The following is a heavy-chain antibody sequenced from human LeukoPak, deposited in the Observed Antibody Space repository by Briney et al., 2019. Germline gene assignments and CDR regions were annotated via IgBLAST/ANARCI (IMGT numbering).Heavy chain of an antibody. V-gene: IGHV4-34*01. J-gene: IGHJ5*02. Sequence: PETLSLTCAVYGGSFSDYYWSWIRQPPGKGLEWIGEINHSGSTNYNPSLKSRVTISVDTSKNQFSLKLSSVTAADTAVYYCARAPGYSSSSGGLDPWGQGTLVTVSS. CDR3: ARAPGYSSSSGGLDP. CDR2: INHSGST. CDR1: GGSFSDYY. D-gene: IGHD6-6*01.